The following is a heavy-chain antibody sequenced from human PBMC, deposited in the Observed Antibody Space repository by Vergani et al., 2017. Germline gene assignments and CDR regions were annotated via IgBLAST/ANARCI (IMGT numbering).Heavy chain of an antibody. Sequence: QVQLQQWGAGVVKPSGTLSLTCAVFGESFSSFYWSWIRQPPGKGLEWIGEINNDGHTNYNPSLESRVTVSRDTAKNQFSLNLMSVTAADTAMYYCARVRGIAAAGTYYYYYYYMDVWGKGTTVTVSS. V-gene: IGHV4-34*02. D-gene: IGHD6-13*01. CDR3: ARVRGIAAAGTYYYYYYYMDV. CDR2: INNDGHT. J-gene: IGHJ6*03. CDR1: GESFSSFY.